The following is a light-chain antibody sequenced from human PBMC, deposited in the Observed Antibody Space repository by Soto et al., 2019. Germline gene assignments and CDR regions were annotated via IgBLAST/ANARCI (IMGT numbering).Light chain of an antibody. J-gene: IGLJ1*01. Sequence: QSALTQPASVSGSPGQSITISCTGTSSDVGGYNYVSWYQQHPGKAPKLMIYDVSNRPSGVSNRFSGSKSGNTASLTISGLQAEDEADYYCSSYKSSSTLDYVFGTGTKVTV. CDR2: DVS. CDR3: SSYKSSSTLDYV. CDR1: SSDVGGYNY. V-gene: IGLV2-14*01.